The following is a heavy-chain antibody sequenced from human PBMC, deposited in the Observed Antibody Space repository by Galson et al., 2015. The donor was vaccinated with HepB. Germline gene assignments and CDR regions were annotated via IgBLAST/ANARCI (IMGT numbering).Heavy chain of an antibody. CDR3: AKVRGGYEFDY. D-gene: IGHD3-10*01. V-gene: IGHV3-23*01. Sequence: SLRLSCAASGLIFSNYAMNWVRQAPGKGLEWVSGISGNGGSTYYADSVKGRFTISRDNSKNTLYLQMNSLTAEDTAVYYCAKVRGGYEFDYWGQVTLVTVSS. CDR1: GLIFSNYA. CDR2: ISGNGGST. J-gene: IGHJ4*02.